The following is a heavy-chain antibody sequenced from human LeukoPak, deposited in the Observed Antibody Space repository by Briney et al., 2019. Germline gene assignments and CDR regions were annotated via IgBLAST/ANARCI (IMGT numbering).Heavy chain of an antibody. CDR3: ARVPPHRLWFGEPGAFDI. V-gene: IGHV3-7*01. D-gene: IGHD3-10*01. CDR1: GFTFSRYW. CDR2: IKQEGSEK. J-gene: IGHJ3*02. Sequence: PGGSLRLPCAASGFTFSRYWMSWVRQAPGKGLEWVVNIKQEGSEKYYVDSEKGRFNIFKDNAKNSLYLQMNSLRAEDTAVYYGARVPPHRLWFGEPGAFDIWGQGKMVSVSS.